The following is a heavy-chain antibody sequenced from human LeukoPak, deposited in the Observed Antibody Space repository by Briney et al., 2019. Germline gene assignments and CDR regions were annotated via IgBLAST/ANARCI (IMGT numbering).Heavy chain of an antibody. CDR1: GFTFSSYG. J-gene: IGHJ4*02. Sequence: GGSLRLSCAASGFTFSSYGMHWVRQAPGKGLEWVAFIRYDGSNKYYADSVKGRFTISRDNSKNTLYLQMNSLRAEDTAVYYCARGSSSWYVLWNYWGQGTLVTVSS. V-gene: IGHV3-30*02. CDR2: IRYDGSNK. D-gene: IGHD6-13*01. CDR3: ARGSSSWYVLWNY.